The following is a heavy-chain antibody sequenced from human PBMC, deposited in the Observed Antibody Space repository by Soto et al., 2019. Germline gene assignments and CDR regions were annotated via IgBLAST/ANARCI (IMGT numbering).Heavy chain of an antibody. V-gene: IGHV4-34*01. CDR3: ARPRRYYGSGSYYP. CDR1: GGSFSVYY. CDR2: INHSGST. D-gene: IGHD3-10*01. Sequence: SETLSLTCAVYGGSFSVYYWSWIRQPPGKGLEWIGEINHSGSTNYNPSLKSRVTISVDTSKNQFSLKLSSVTAADTAVYYCARPRRYYGSGSYYPWGQGTLVTVSS. J-gene: IGHJ5*02.